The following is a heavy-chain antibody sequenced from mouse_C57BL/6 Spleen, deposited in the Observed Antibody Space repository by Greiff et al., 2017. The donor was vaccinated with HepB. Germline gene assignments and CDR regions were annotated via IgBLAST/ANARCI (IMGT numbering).Heavy chain of an antibody. V-gene: IGHV1-81*01. J-gene: IGHJ4*01. D-gene: IGHD2-5*01. Sequence: VQLVESGAELARPGASVKLSCKASGYTFTSYGISWVKQRTGQGLEWIGEIYPRSGNTYYNEKFKGKATLTADKSSSTAYMELRSLTSEDSAVYFCAPYSNYGDYAMDYWGQGTSVTVSS. CDR2: IYPRSGNT. CDR1: GYTFTSYG. CDR3: APYSNYGDYAMDY.